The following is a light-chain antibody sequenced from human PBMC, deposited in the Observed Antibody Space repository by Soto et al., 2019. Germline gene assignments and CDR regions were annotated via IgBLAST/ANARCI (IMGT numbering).Light chain of an antibody. Sequence: VLTPSIGTLSSTPEERATLSRQASHRVSSSTLAWYQQERGQAPRLLIYGASSRAIGIPDRFSGSGSGTDFTLTIIRLEPEDFAVYYCQHYGSSRTFGQGTKVDIK. CDR1: HRVSSST. CDR3: QHYGSSRT. CDR2: GAS. V-gene: IGKV3-20*01. J-gene: IGKJ1*01.